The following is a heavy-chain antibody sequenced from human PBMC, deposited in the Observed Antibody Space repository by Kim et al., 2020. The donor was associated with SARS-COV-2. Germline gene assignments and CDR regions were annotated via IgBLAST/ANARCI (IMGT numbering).Heavy chain of an antibody. CDR1: GFTFGDYA. CDR3: TRDFSGYPRPLDY. V-gene: IGHV3-49*03. J-gene: IGHJ4*02. CDR2: IRSKAYGGTT. Sequence: GGSLRLSCTASGFTFGDYAMSWFRQAPGKGLEWVGFIRSKAYGGTTEYAASVKGRFTISRDDSKSIAYLQMNSLKTEDTAVYYCTRDFSGYPRPLDYWGQGTLVTVSS. D-gene: IGHD3-22*01.